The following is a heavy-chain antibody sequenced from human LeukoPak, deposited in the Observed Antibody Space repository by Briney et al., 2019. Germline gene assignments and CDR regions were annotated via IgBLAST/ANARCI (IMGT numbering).Heavy chain of an antibody. CDR2: IWYDGSNK. Sequence: GRSLRLSCAASGFTFSSYGMHWVRQAPGKGLEWVAVIWYDGSNKYYADSVKGRFTIPRDNSKNTLYLQMNSLRAEDTAVYYCARDQGVYDYVWGSYRLDYWGQGTLVTVSS. D-gene: IGHD3-16*02. CDR1: GFTFSSYG. V-gene: IGHV3-33*01. CDR3: ARDQGVYDYVWGSYRLDY. J-gene: IGHJ4*02.